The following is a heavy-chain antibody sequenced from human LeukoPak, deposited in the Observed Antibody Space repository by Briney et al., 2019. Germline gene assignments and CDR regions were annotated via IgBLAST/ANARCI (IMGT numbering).Heavy chain of an antibody. V-gene: IGHV3-48*04. CDR1: GFTFSSYS. D-gene: IGHD6-25*01. CDR2: ISGSSATI. CDR3: AREPAAAGKNWFDP. J-gene: IGHJ5*02. Sequence: GGSLRLSCAASGFTFSSYSMNWVRQAPGKGLEWVSYISGSSATIYYVDSVKGRFTISRDNAKNSLYLQMNSLRAEDTAVYYCAREPAAAGKNWFDPWGQGTLVTVSS.